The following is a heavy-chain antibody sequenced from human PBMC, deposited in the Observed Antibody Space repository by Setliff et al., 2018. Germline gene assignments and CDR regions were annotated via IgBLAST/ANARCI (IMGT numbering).Heavy chain of an antibody. J-gene: IGHJ6*03. Sequence: HPGGSLRLSCAASGFTFSSYGMHWVRQAPGKGLEWVAVIWYDGTNKFYADSAKGRFTISRDISKDTLYLQMNSLRAEDTAVYYCARVGLSGTSGYYYYMDVWGKGTTVTVSS. V-gene: IGHV3-33*01. CDR1: GFTFSSYG. D-gene: IGHD1-20*01. CDR3: ARVGLSGTSGYYYYMDV. CDR2: IWYDGTNK.